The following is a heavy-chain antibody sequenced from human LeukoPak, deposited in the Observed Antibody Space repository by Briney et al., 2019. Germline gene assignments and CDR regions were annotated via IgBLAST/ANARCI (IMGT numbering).Heavy chain of an antibody. D-gene: IGHD6-19*01. CDR2: IIPIFGTA. Sequence: GASVKVSCKASGGTFSSYAICWVRQAPGQGLEWMGEIIPIFGTANYAQKFQGRVTITADESTSTAYMELSSLRSEDTAVYYCARASSGWYYFDYWGQGTLVTVSS. J-gene: IGHJ4*02. CDR1: GGTFSSYA. CDR3: ARASSGWYYFDY. V-gene: IGHV1-69*13.